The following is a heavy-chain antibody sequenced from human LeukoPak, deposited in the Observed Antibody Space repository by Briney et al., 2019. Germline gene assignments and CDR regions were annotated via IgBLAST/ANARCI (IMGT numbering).Heavy chain of an antibody. CDR2: IYHSGST. CDR3: ARLSGVVRGAPFDY. D-gene: IGHD3-10*01. CDR1: GGSISSGGYS. Sequence: SETLSLTCAVSGGSISSGGYSWSWIRQPPGKGLEWIGYIYHSGSTYYNPSLKSRVTISVDRSKNQFSLKLSSVTAADTAVYYCARLSGVVRGAPFDYWGQGTLVTVSS. V-gene: IGHV4-30-2*02. J-gene: IGHJ4*02.